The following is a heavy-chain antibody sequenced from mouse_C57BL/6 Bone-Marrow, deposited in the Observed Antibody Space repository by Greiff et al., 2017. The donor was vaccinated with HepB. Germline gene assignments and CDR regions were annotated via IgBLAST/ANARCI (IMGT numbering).Heavy chain of an antibody. CDR3: ARTYYDYWYFDV. CDR1: GYTFTSYW. Sequence: QFQLQQPGAELVKPGASVKLSCKASGYTFTSYWMQWVKQRPGQGLEWIGEIDPSDSYTNYNQKFKGKATLTVDTSSSTAYMQLSSLTSEDSAVYYCARTYYDYWYFDVWGTGTTVTVSS. D-gene: IGHD2-4*01. CDR2: IDPSDSYT. J-gene: IGHJ1*03. V-gene: IGHV1-50*01.